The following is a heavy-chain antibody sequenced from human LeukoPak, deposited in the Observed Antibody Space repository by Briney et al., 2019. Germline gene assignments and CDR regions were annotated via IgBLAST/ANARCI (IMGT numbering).Heavy chain of an antibody. J-gene: IGHJ4*02. CDR3: ANDGTVTGTFMTFYY. CDR1: GFTFSTYA. CDR2: ISSSGDSA. V-gene: IGHV3-23*01. D-gene: IGHD6-19*01. Sequence: GGSLSLSCALSGFTFSTYAVSGARQAPGKGLEWVSVISSSGDSAYYADSVKGRFAISRDNSKNTLYLHMNSLRAEDTAVYYCANDGTVTGTFMTFYYWGQGTLVTVSS.